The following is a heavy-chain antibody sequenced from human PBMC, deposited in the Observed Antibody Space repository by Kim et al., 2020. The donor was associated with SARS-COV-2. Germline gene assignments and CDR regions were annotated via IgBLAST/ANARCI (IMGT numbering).Heavy chain of an antibody. CDR2: IKQDGSEN. V-gene: IGHV3-7*01. J-gene: IGHJ4*02. D-gene: IGHD1-7*01. Sequence: GGSLRLSCAASGFTFSSYWMSWVRQAPGKGLEWVANIKQDGSENSYVDSVKGRFTISRDNAKNSLYLQMNILSAEDTAAYYCARASLLFYNWNYVGHWGQGTLVTVSS. CDR1: GFTFSSYW. CDR3: ARASLLFYNWNYVGH.